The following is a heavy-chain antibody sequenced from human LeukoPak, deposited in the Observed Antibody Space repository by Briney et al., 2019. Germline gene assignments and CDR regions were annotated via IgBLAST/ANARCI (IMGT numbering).Heavy chain of an antibody. CDR3: ATEFYDSSGYYLAYYFDY. Sequence: GASVKVSCKAFGYTFTNNFMHWVRQAPGKGLEWMGGFDPEDGETIYAQKFQGRVTMTEDTSTDTAYMELSSLRSEDTAVYYCATEFYDSSGYYLAYYFDYWGQGTLVTVSS. J-gene: IGHJ4*02. CDR1: GYTFTNNF. V-gene: IGHV1-24*01. D-gene: IGHD3-22*01. CDR2: FDPEDGET.